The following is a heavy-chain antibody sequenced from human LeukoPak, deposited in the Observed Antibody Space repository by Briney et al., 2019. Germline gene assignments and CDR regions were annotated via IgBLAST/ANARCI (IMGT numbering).Heavy chain of an antibody. V-gene: IGHV4-39*01. CDR1: GGSISSTGYY. CDR2: IYYSGST. D-gene: IGHD2-2*02. J-gene: IGHJ4*02. Sequence: SETLSLTCTVSGGSISSTGYYWGWLRQPPGKGLEWIGTIYYSGSTYYNPSLKSRVTISVDTSKNQFSLKLSSVTAADTAVYYCARQGYIIPKGYFDYWGQGTLVTVSS. CDR3: ARQGYIIPKGYFDY.